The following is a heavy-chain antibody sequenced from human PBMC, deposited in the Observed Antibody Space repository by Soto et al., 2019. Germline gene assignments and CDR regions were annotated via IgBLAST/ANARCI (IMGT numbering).Heavy chain of an antibody. J-gene: IGHJ5*02. Sequence: QVQLVEAGGGAVQPGGSLRLSCTTSGFRFPDRGMHWIRQTRDKRLEWVASISHDGDYTYYADSVKGRLTVSRDNSKNTLVFQMDSLKTAETALYPLVRGTATTGTSIPLDPGGRGAQVTVSP. CDR2: ISHDGDYT. D-gene: IGHD1-7*01. CDR3: VRGTATTGTSIPLDP. V-gene: IGHV3-30-3*01. CDR1: GFRFPDRG.